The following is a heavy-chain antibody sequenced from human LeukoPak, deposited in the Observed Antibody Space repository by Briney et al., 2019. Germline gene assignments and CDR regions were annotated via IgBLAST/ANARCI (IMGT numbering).Heavy chain of an antibody. Sequence: GASVTVSCKASGYTFTSYGISWVRQAPGQGLEGRGWISAYNGNTNYAQKLQGRVTMTTDTSTSTAYMELRSLRSDDTAVYYCARAPSIAAAGTPLVYWGQGTLVTVSS. CDR2: ISAYNGNT. V-gene: IGHV1-18*01. CDR3: ARAPSIAAAGTPLVY. CDR1: GYTFTSYG. J-gene: IGHJ4*02. D-gene: IGHD6-13*01.